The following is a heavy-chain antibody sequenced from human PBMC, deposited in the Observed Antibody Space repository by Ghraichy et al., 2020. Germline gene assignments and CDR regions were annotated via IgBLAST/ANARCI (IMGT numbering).Heavy chain of an antibody. CDR2: ISDRGDSA. CDR3: TKDQQMSV. V-gene: IGHV3-23*01. J-gene: IGHJ3*01. D-gene: IGHD5-24*01. CDR1: GFTFSSYT. Sequence: GGSLRLSCAASGFTFSSYTMTWVRQAPGKGLEWVSAISDRGDSAYYADSVQGRFTISRDNSKNTLSLQMNSLRAEDTAVYFCTKDQQMSVWGQGTMVTFSS.